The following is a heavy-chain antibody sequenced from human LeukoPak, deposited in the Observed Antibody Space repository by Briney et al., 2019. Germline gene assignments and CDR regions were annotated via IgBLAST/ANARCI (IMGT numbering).Heavy chain of an antibody. Sequence: LSGGSLRLSCAASGLTVSSNYMSWVRQAPGKGLEWVSVIYSGGSTYYADSVKGRFTISRDNSKNTLYLQMNSLRTEATAVYYCARDGRRDLTWIQLWSPFDYWGQGILVTVSS. J-gene: IGHJ4*02. D-gene: IGHD5-18*01. CDR1: GLTVSSNY. CDR2: IYSGGST. CDR3: ARDGRRDLTWIQLWSPFDY. V-gene: IGHV3-66*02.